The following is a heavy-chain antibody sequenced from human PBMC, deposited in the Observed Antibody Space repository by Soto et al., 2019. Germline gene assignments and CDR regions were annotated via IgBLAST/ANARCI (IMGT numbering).Heavy chain of an antibody. CDR3: ARQLGLWQPLDY. Sequence: SETLSLTCSVSGGSMRDYYWSWVRQSPGKGPEWIGYIYYSGNTNYNPSLKSRVTISVDMPKSLFSLKLNSVTAADTAVYYCARQLGLWQPLDYWGRGTLVTVSS. V-gene: IGHV4-59*01. CDR1: GGSMRDYY. J-gene: IGHJ4*02. CDR2: IYYSGNT. D-gene: IGHD1-1*01.